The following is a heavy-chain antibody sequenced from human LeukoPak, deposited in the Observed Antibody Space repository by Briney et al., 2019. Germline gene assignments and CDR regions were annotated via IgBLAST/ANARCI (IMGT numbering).Heavy chain of an antibody. CDR2: IKSKTDGGTT. CDR3: TNFNDRDAFDI. J-gene: IGHJ3*02. D-gene: IGHD3-22*01. CDR1: GIAFSKDW. Sequence: GXSLRLSCAASGIAFSKDWMNWVRQAPGKGLEWVGRIKSKTDGGTTDYAAPVKGRFTISRDDSKNTLYLQMDSLKTEDTAVYYCTNFNDRDAFDIWGQGTMVTVSS. V-gene: IGHV3-15*01.